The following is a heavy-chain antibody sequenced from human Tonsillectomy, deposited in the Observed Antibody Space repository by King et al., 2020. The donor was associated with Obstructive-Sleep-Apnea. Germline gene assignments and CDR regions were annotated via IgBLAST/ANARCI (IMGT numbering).Heavy chain of an antibody. D-gene: IGHD1-26*01. V-gene: IGHV3-30*18. Sequence: VQLVESGGGVVQPGRSLRLSCAASGFTFSIYGMHCVRQAPGKGLEWVAFISYEGSNKYYADSVKGRFTISRDNSKNTLYLQMNSLRAEDTAVYYCAKVRASGELLYYYYGMDVWGQGTTVTVSS. CDR2: ISYEGSNK. CDR3: AKVRASGELLYYYYGMDV. CDR1: GFTFSIYG. J-gene: IGHJ6*02.